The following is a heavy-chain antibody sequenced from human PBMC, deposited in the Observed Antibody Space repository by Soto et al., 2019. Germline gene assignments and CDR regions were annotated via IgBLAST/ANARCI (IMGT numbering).Heavy chain of an antibody. J-gene: IGHJ4*02. CDR3: ARLFRDVYNAVEY. CDR2: TSNSAPT. Sequence: SETLSLTYTVSGGSISSYHCSWIRQSPGKGLEWIGYTSNSAPTIYNPSLKSRVTISADTSKNQFSLRLSSVTAADTAVYFCARLFRDVYNAVEYWGQGALVTVS. CDR1: GGSISSYH. D-gene: IGHD3-3*01. V-gene: IGHV4-59*08.